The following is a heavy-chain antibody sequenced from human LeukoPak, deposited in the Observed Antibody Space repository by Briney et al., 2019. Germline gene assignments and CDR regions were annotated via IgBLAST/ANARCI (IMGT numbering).Heavy chain of an antibody. CDR3: ARVGPGGWFDP. CDR1: GGSISGYY. CDR2: IYYSGST. D-gene: IGHD2-15*01. Sequence: PPETPSATRTVSGGSISGYYWSWIRQPPGKGLEWTGYIYYSGSTNYNPSLKSRVTISVDTSKNQFSLKLSSVTAADTAVYYCARVGPGGWFDPWGQEARLCVSS. J-gene: IGHJ5*02. V-gene: IGHV4-59*01.